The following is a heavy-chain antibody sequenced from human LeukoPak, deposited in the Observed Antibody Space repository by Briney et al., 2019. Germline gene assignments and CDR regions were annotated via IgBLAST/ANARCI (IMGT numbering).Heavy chain of an antibody. D-gene: IGHD3-10*01. V-gene: IGHV3-9*01. CDR1: GFTFDDYA. J-gene: IGHJ4*02. CDR3: ASLYGSGSYSGY. CDR2: ISWNSGSI. Sequence: GGSLRLSCAASGFTFDDYAMHWVQQAPGKGLEWVSGISWNSGSIGYADSVKGRFTISRDNAKNSLYLQMNSLRAEDTAVYYCASLYGSGSYSGYWGQGTLVTVSS.